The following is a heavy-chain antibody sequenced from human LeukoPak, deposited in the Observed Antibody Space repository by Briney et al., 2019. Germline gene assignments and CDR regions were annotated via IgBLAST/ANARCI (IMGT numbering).Heavy chain of an antibody. CDR2: ISASGDSV. Sequence: PGGSLRVSCAASGFTFRSYAMSWVRQALGKGLEWVSAISASGDSVNYAVSVKGRFTISRDNSKNTLYLQMNSLRAEDTAIYYCAKEILSSSLYLDAFDLWGQGTVVTVSS. J-gene: IGHJ3*01. D-gene: IGHD6-13*01. V-gene: IGHV3-23*01. CDR1: GFTFRSYA. CDR3: AKEILSSSLYLDAFDL.